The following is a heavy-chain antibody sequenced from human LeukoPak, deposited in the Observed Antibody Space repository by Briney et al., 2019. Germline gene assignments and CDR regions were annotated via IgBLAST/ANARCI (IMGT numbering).Heavy chain of an antibody. J-gene: IGHJ5*02. CDR3: ARSPLEPDWFDP. D-gene: IGHD1-1*01. V-gene: IGHV4-30-4*01. Sequence: SETLSLTCTVSGGSISSGDYYWSWIRQPPGKGLEWIGYIYYSGSTYYNLSLKSRVTISVDTSKNQFSLKLSSVTAADTAVYYCARSPLEPDWFDPRGQGTLVTVSS. CDR2: IYYSGST. CDR1: GGSISSGDYY.